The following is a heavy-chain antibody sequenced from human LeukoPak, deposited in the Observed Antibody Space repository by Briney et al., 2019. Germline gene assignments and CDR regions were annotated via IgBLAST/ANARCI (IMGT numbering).Heavy chain of an antibody. D-gene: IGHD6-25*01. CDR1: GFTFSNHW. J-gene: IGHJ4*02. V-gene: IGHV3-7*01. Sequence: PGGSLRLSCAASGFTFSNHWMNWVRQAPGKGLEWVANIKEDGSEKDYVVSVKGRFNISRDNSKNTLYLQMNSLRAEDTAVYYCAKDFLLEGLAAVGFFDYWGQGTLVTVSS. CDR3: AKDFLLEGLAAVGFFDY. CDR2: IKEDGSEK.